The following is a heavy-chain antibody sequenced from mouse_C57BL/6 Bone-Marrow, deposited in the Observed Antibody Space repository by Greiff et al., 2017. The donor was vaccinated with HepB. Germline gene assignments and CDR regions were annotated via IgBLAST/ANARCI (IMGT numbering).Heavy chain of an antibody. D-gene: IGHD1-1*01. CDR2: IRSKSSNYAT. V-gene: IGHV10-3*01. CDR3: VRGPTVEGDY. J-gene: IGHJ2*01. CDR1: GFTFNTYA. Sequence: EVQLVESGGGLVQPKGSLKLSCAASGFTFNTYAMHWVRQSPGKGLEWVARIRSKSSNYATYYAESVKDRFTISRDHSQTMLYLQMNTLKTEDTAMYYCVRGPTVEGDYWGQGTTLTVSS.